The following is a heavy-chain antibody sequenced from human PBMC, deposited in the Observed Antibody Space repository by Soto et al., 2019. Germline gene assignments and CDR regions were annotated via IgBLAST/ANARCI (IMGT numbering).Heavy chain of an antibody. Sequence: SETLSLTCTVSGASISVHSYYWTWIRQPPGKGLEWIGSSYYSGTTYFNPSLKSRATISVDTSKNQFSLRLTSVTAADTAIYYCTRRYNWNDNYFDPLGPGALVTVSS. D-gene: IGHD1-20*01. CDR3: TRRYNWNDNYFDP. CDR1: GASISVHSYY. CDR2: SYYSGTT. V-gene: IGHV4-39*01. J-gene: IGHJ5*02.